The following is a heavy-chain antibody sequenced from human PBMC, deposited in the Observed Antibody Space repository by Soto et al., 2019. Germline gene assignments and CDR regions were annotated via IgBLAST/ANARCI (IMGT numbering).Heavy chain of an antibody. CDR1: GGSISSSGYS. V-gene: IGHV4-30-2*01. Sequence: SETLSLTCVVSGGSISSSGYSWSWIRQPPGKGLEWIGYIYHSGSTYYNPSLKSRVTISVDNSKNTLYLQMDSLRAEDTAVYFCTKDTSGTKDTSGTYYTSDFWGQGTLVTVSS. J-gene: IGHJ4*02. CDR2: IYHSGST. CDR3: TKDTSGTKDTSGTYYTSDF. D-gene: IGHD1-26*01.